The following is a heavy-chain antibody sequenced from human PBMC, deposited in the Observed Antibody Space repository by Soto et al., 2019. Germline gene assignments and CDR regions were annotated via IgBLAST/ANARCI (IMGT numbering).Heavy chain of an antibody. CDR1: GYTFTGYY. CDR2: INPNSGGT. CDR3: ARTSSYGDLVDC. V-gene: IGHV1-2*04. Sequence: ASVKVSCKASGYTFTGYYMHWVRQAPGQGLEWMGWINPNSGGTNCAQKFQGWVTMTRDTSISTAYMELSRLRSDDTAVYYCARTSSYGDLVDCWGQGTLVTVSS. J-gene: IGHJ4*02. D-gene: IGHD4-17*01.